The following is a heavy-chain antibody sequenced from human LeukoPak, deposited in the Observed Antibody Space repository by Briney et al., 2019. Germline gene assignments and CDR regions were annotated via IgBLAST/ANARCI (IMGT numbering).Heavy chain of an antibody. CDR2: IIPIFGTA. D-gene: IGHD6-19*01. V-gene: IGHV1-69*05. CDR3: ARWVISGWYASWFDP. J-gene: IGHJ5*02. CDR1: GGTFSSYA. Sequence: SVKVSCKAPGGTFSSYAISWVRQAPGQGLEWMGGIIPIFGTANYAQKFQGRVTITTDESTSTAYMELSSLRSEDTAVYYCARWVISGWYASWFDPWGQGTLVTVSS.